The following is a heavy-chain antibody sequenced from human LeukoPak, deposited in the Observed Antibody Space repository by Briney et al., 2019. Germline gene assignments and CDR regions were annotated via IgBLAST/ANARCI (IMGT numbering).Heavy chain of an antibody. CDR1: GYSFTSYW. CDR2: IYPGESDT. CDR3: ARPTSSTYCTGGVCYLVDY. Sequence: GDSLKISCKGSGYSFTSYWIGWVRQMPGKGLEWMGIIYPGESDTRYSPSFQGQVTISADKSISTAYLQWSSLKASDTAMYYCARPTSSTYCTGGVCYLVDYWGQGTLVTVSS. D-gene: IGHD2-8*02. J-gene: IGHJ4*02. V-gene: IGHV5-51*01.